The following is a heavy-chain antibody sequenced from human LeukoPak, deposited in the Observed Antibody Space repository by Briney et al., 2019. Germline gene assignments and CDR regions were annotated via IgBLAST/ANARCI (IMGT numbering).Heavy chain of an antibody. CDR1: GFTFSNYG. Sequence: PGGSLRLSCAASGFTFSNYGMSWVRQAPGKGLEWVSTITGSGAGKYYADSMKGRFTISRDNSKNTLYLQVNSLRAEDTAMYYCARNILFAFDIWGQGTMVTVSS. CDR2: ITGSGAGK. V-gene: IGHV3-23*01. CDR3: ARNILFAFDI. J-gene: IGHJ3*02.